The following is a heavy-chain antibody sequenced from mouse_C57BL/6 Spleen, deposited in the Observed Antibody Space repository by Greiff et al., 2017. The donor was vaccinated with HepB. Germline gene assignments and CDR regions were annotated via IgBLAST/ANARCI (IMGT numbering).Heavy chain of an antibody. D-gene: IGHD1-1*01. J-gene: IGHJ2*01. CDR3: ARQAFITTVFDY. V-gene: IGHV5-9*01. Sequence: EVKVVESGGGLVKPGGSLKLSCAASGFTFSSYTMSWVRQTPEKRLEWVATISGGGGNTYYPDSVKGRFTISRDNAKNTLYLQMSSLRSEDTALYYCARQAFITTVFDYWGQGTTLTVSS. CDR1: GFTFSSYT. CDR2: ISGGGGNT.